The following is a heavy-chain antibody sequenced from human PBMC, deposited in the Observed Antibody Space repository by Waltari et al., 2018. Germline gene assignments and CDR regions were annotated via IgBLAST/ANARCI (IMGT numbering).Heavy chain of an antibody. CDR3: ARVDVGWLQFDY. Sequence: QVQLVQSGAEVKKPGASVKVSCKASGYTFTGYYMHWVRQAPGQGLEWMGWINPNSGGTNYAQKFQGRVTMTGETSINTAYMELSRLGSDDTAVYYCARVDVGWLQFDYWGQGTLVTVSS. J-gene: IGHJ4*02. CDR2: INPNSGGT. D-gene: IGHD5-12*01. V-gene: IGHV1-2*02. CDR1: GYTFTGYY.